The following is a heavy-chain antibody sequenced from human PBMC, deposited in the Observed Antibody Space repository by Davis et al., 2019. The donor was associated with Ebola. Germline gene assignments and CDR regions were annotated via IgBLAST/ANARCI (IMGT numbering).Heavy chain of an antibody. CDR1: GNSFNTHW. CDR3: ARHGSIVGGEGFDY. D-gene: IGHD1-26*01. CDR2: IYPGDSDT. V-gene: IGHV5-51*01. J-gene: IGHJ4*02. Sequence: GESLKISCKDSGNSFNTHWIGWVRQMPGKGLEWMGIIYPGDSDTRYSPSFQGQVTISADKSISTAYLQWSSLKASDTAMYYCARHGSIVGGEGFDYWGQGTLVTVSS.